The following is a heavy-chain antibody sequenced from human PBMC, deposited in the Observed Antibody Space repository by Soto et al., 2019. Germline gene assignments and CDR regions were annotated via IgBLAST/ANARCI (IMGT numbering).Heavy chain of an antibody. CDR2: INHSGST. D-gene: IGHD6-13*01. CDR1: GGSFSGYY. V-gene: IGHV4-34*01. J-gene: IGHJ3*02. CDR3: ARDIAAAGTRLGAFDI. Sequence: SETLSLTCAVYGGSFSGYYWSWIRQPPGKGLEWIGEINHSGSTNYNPSLKSRVTISVDTSKNQFSLKLSSVTAADTAVYYCARDIAAAGTRLGAFDIWGQGTMVTVSS.